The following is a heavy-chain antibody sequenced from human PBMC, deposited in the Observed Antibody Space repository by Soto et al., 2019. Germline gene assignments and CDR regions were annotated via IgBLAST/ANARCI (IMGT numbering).Heavy chain of an antibody. D-gene: IGHD2-2*01. Sequence: QVQLQESGPGLVKPSGTLSLICAVSGASISSGKWWSWVRQPPVKGLEWIGAIYHSGNTNSNPSLKSRVNMLVDKFNSQSALKVNSVSAADPAVYYCVRANYSSSTSCHIEYWGHGTLVTVSS. CDR2: IYHSGNT. CDR3: VRANYSSSTSCHIEY. CDR1: GASISSGKW. J-gene: IGHJ4*01. V-gene: IGHV4-4*02.